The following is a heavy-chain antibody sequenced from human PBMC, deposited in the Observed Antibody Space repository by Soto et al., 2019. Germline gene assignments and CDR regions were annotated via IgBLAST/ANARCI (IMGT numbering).Heavy chain of an antibody. CDR1: GYSISSGYY. D-gene: IGHD2-2*02. CDR3: ARDPSSIVVVPAAIRGGNWFDP. CDR2: IYHSGST. J-gene: IGHJ5*02. V-gene: IGHV4-38-2*02. Sequence: PSETLSLTCAVSGYSISSGYYWGWIRHPPGKGLEWIGSIYHSGSTYYNPSLKSRVTISVDTSKNQFSLKLSSVTAADTAVYYCARDPSSIVVVPAAIRGGNWFDPWGQGTLVTVSS.